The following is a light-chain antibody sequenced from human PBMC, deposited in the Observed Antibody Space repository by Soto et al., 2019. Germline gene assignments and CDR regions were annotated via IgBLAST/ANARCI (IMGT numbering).Light chain of an antibody. CDR3: QQSYSTPWT. V-gene: IGKV1-39*01. J-gene: IGKJ1*01. CDR2: ATS. Sequence: IQMTQSPSSLSASVGDRVTMTCRASQGIRKDLAWYQQKPGKAPKLLIYATSSLQSGVPSRFSGSGSGTEFTLTISSLQPEDFATYYCQQSYSTPWTFGQGTKVDIK. CDR1: QGIRKD.